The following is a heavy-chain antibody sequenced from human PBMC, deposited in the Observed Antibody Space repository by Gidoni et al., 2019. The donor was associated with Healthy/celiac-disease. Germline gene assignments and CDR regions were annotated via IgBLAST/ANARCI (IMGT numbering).Heavy chain of an antibody. Sequence: EVQLLESGGGLVQPGGSLRLSCAASGFTFRSYAMSWVRQAPGKGLEWVAAIRGSGGGTNYADSMKGRFSNSRDNSKNTLYLQMNSVGSEGTTVYYCAKDLFKTYEGDYWGQGTLVTVSS. J-gene: IGHJ4*02. CDR2: IRGSGGGT. CDR3: AKDLFKTYEGDY. V-gene: IGHV3-23*01. D-gene: IGHD5-12*01. CDR1: GFTFRSYA.